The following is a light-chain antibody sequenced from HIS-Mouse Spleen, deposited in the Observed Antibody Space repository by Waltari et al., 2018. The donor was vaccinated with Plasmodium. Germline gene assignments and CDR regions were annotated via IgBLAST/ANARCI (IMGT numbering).Light chain of an antibody. J-gene: IGLJ3*02. CDR3: YSTDSSGNHRV. V-gene: IGLV3-10*01. CDR1: ALPKKY. Sequence: SYELTQPPSESLPPGQTARITCSGAALPKKYASWYQQKSGQAPVLVIYEDSKRPSGIPERFSGSSSGTMATLTISGAQVEDEADYYCYSTDSSGNHRVFGGGTKLTVL. CDR2: EDS.